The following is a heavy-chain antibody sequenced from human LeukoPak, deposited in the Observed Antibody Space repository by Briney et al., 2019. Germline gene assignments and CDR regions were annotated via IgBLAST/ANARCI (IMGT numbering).Heavy chain of an antibody. V-gene: IGHV3-7*01. J-gene: IGHJ6*03. Sequence: GGSLRLSCAASGFTFSSYWMSWVRPAPGKGLEWVANIKQDGSEKYYVDSVKGRFTISRDNAKSSLYLQMNSLRAEDTAVYYCAREYPIYYYYYYYMDVWGKGTTVTVSS. CDR3: AREYPIYYYYYYYMDV. CDR1: GFTFSSYW. CDR2: IKQDGSEK.